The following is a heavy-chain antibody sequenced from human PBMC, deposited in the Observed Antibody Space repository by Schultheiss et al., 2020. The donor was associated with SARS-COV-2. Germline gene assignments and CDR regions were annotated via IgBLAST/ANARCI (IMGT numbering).Heavy chain of an antibody. V-gene: IGHV4-38-2*01. Sequence: GSLRLSCAVSGYSISSGYYWGWIRQPPGKGLEWIGSIYHSGSTYYNPSLKSRVTISVDTSKNQFSLKLSSVTAADTAVYYCARRASHTPFDYWGQGTLVTVSS. D-gene: IGHD2-2*01. CDR2: IYHSGST. CDR3: ARRASHTPFDY. J-gene: IGHJ4*02. CDR1: GYSISSGYY.